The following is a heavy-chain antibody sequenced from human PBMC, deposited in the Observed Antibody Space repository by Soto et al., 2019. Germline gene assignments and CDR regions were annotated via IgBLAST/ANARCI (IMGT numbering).Heavy chain of an antibody. CDR3: ARDFREGYYDSSGYQGPVYY. J-gene: IGHJ4*02. CDR2: IYSGGST. D-gene: IGHD3-22*01. V-gene: IGHV3-53*01. CDR1: GFTVSSNY. Sequence: GVLRLSCAASGFTVSSNYMSWVRQAPGKGLEWVSVIYSGGSTYYADSVKGRFTISRDNSKNTLYLQMNSLRAEDTAVYYCARDFREGYYDSSGYQGPVYYWGRGTLVPVSS.